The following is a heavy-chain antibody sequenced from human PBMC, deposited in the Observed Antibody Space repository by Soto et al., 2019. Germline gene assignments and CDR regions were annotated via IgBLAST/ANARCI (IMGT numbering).Heavy chain of an antibody. CDR2: ISSSGSTI. CDR1: GFTFSDYY. D-gene: IGHD2-15*01. Sequence: SLRLSCAASGFTFSDYYMSWIRQAPGKGLEWVSYISSSGSTIYYADSVKGRFTISRDNAKNSLYLQMNSLRAEDTAVYYCARDSCSGGSCYPNYYYGMDVWGQGTTVTVSS. CDR3: ARDSCSGGSCYPNYYYGMDV. J-gene: IGHJ6*02. V-gene: IGHV3-11*01.